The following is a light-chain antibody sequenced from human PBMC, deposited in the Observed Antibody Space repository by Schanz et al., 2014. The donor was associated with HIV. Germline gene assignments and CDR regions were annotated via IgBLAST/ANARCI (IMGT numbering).Light chain of an antibody. J-gene: IGKJ4*01. CDR2: DAD. Sequence: EIVLTQSPATLSLSPGERATLSCWASQSVSSNLAWYHQKPGQPPRLLIYDADRRATGIPDRFSGSGSGTDFTLTISSLQPEDFATYYCQQANSFPLTFGGGTKVEIK. CDR1: QSVSSN. CDR3: QQANSFPLT. V-gene: IGKV3-11*01.